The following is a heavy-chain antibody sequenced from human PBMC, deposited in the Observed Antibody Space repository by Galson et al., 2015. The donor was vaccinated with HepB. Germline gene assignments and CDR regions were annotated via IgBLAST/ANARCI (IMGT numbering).Heavy chain of an antibody. Sequence: SVKVSCKASGYTFTGYYMHWVRQAPGQGLEWMGWINPSSGGTNYAQKFQGRVTMTRDTSISTAYMELSRLRSDDTAVYYCARESPRLDYGDYEGQGYWGQGTLVTVSS. CDR2: INPSSGGT. D-gene: IGHD4-17*01. CDR3: ARESPRLDYGDYEGQGY. V-gene: IGHV1-2*02. CDR1: GYTFTGYY. J-gene: IGHJ4*02.